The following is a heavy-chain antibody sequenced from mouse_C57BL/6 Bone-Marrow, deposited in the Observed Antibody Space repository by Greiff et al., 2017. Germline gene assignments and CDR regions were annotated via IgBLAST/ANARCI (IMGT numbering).Heavy chain of an antibody. J-gene: IGHJ3*01. CDR1: GFTFTDYY. CDR2: IRNKANGYTT. V-gene: IGHV7-3*01. Sequence: EVHLVESGGGLVQPGGSLSLSCAASGFTFTDYYMSWVRQPPGKALEWLGFIRNKANGYTTEYSASVKGRFTISRDNSQSILYLQMNALRAEDSATYYCARSLLQFAYWGQGTLVTVSA. D-gene: IGHD2-10*01. CDR3: ARSLLQFAY.